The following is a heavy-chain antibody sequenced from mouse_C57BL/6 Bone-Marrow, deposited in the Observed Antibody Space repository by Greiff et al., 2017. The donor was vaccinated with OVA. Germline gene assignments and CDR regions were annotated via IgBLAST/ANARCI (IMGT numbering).Heavy chain of an antibody. V-gene: IGHV1-62-2*01. CDR2: FYPGSGSI. Sequence: VHLVESGAELVKPGASVKLSCKASGYTFTEYTIHWVKQRSGQGLEWIGWFYPGSGSIKYNEKFKDKATLTADKSSSTVYMELSRLTSEDSAVYFCARHEEGYGYDAYFDYWGQGTTLTVSS. J-gene: IGHJ2*01. CDR1: GYTFTEYT. D-gene: IGHD2-2*01. CDR3: ARHEEGYGYDAYFDY.